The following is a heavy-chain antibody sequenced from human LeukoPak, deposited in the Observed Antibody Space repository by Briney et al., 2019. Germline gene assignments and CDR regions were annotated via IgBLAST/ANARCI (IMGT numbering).Heavy chain of an antibody. V-gene: IGHV4-61*02. J-gene: IGHJ3*02. CDR3: ARAGYYDSSGYAFDI. CDR1: GGSISSGSYY. Sequence: SQTLSLTCTVSGGSISSGSYYWSWIRHPAGEGLEWIGRIYTSGSTNYNPSLKRRVTISVDTSKNQFSLKLISVTAADTAVYYCARAGYYDSSGYAFDIWGQGTMVTVSS. CDR2: IYTSGST. D-gene: IGHD3-22*01.